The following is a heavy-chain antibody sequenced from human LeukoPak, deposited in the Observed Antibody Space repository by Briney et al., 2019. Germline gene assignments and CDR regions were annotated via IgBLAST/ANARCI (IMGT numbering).Heavy chain of an antibody. CDR3: ARGRGSSWYYFDY. V-gene: IGHV4-4*07. Sequence: PSETLSLTCTVSGGSISSYYWSWIRQPAGKGLEWIGCIYASGSTNYNPSLKGRVTMSVDTSKNQFSLQLRSVTAADTAVYYCARGRGSSWYYFDYWGQGTLVTVSS. CDR1: GGSISSYY. CDR2: IYASGST. D-gene: IGHD6-13*01. J-gene: IGHJ4*02.